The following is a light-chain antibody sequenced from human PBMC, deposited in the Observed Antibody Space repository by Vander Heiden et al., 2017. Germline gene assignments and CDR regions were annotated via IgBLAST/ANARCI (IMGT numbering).Light chain of an antibody. CDR2: LGS. J-gene: IGKJ4*01. V-gene: IGKV2-28*01. CDR3: SGSSETPLT. CDR1: QSLLHSNGYNY. Sequence: DIVMTQSPLSLPVTPGEPASISCRSSQSLLHSNGYNYLDWYLQKPWQSPQLLIYLGSNRASGVPDRLSPSGSGTDFTLKMSRVEAEDVRVYYCSGSSETPLTFGAGTKVEIK.